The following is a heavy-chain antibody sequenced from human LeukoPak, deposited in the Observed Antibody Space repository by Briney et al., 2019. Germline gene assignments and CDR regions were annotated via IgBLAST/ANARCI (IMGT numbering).Heavy chain of an antibody. V-gene: IGHV1-2*02. CDR1: GYTFTGYY. Sequence: ASVKVSCKASGYTFTGYYMHWVRQAPGQGLEWMGWINSNTGGTKFAQKFQGRVTMTRDTSINTAYMELSSLRSDDTAVYYCARADPVAYWGQGTQVTVSS. CDR2: INSNTGGT. CDR3: ARADPVAY. J-gene: IGHJ4*02.